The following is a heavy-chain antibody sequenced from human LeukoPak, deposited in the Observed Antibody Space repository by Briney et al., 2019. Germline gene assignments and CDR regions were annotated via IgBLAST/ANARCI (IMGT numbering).Heavy chain of an antibody. Sequence: GGSRRLSCAASGFTFDDYAMHWVRQAPGKGLEWASGISWNSGRINYADSVKGRFTISRDNAKNSLYLQMNSLRAEDTAVYYCAKRAAGSSSWYRINYYYYMDVWGKGTTVTVSS. CDR1: GFTFDDYA. CDR2: ISWNSGRI. J-gene: IGHJ6*03. V-gene: IGHV3-9*01. CDR3: AKRAAGSSSWYRINYYYYMDV. D-gene: IGHD6-13*01.